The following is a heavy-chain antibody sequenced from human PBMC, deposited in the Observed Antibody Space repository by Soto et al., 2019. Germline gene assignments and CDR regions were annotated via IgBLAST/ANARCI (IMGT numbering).Heavy chain of an antibody. V-gene: IGHV1-18*01. Sequence: QVQLVQSGAEVKKPGASVKVSCKASGYTFTSYGISWVRQAPGQGLEWMGWISAYNGNTNYAQKLQGRVTMTTDTSMSTAYMELRSLRSDDTAGYYCARDSGDTDWFGELCDYWGQGTLVTVSS. CDR3: ARDSGDTDWFGELCDY. D-gene: IGHD3-10*01. J-gene: IGHJ4*02. CDR2: ISAYNGNT. CDR1: GYTFTSYG.